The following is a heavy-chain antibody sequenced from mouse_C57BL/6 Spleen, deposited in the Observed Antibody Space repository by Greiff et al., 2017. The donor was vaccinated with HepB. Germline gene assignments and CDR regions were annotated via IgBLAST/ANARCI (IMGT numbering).Heavy chain of an antibody. V-gene: IGHV5-4*01. CDR1: GFTFSSYA. D-gene: IGHD2-4*01. Sequence: EVQLVESGGGLVKPGGSLKLSCAASGFTFSSYAMSWVRQTPEKRLEWVATISDGGSYTYYPDNVKGRFTISRDNAKNNLYLQMSHLKSEDTAMYDCATYDYDALGYWGQGTTLTVSS. CDR3: ATYDYDALGY. J-gene: IGHJ2*01. CDR2: ISDGGSYT.